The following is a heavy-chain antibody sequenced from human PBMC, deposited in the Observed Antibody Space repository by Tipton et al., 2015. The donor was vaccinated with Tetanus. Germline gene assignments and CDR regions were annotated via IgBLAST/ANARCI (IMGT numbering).Heavy chain of an antibody. D-gene: IGHD3-16*01. V-gene: IGHV4-61*05. CDR2: TYYSGST. Sequence: TLSLTCTVSGASIGSISYYWSWIRQPPGKGLEWIGYTYYSGSTGYNPSLKSRVTISIDSSKNQVSLKLSSVTAADTAVYYCVRGRGLGAYSFGFEYWGQGALVTVSS. CDR3: VRGRGLGAYSFGFEY. CDR1: GASIGSISYY. J-gene: IGHJ4*02.